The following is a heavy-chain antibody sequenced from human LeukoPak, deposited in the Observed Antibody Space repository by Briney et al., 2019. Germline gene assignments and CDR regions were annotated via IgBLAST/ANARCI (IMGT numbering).Heavy chain of an antibody. Sequence: PGGSLRLSCAASGFTFDDYAMHWVRQAPGEGLEWVSGISWNSGSIGYADSVKGRFTISRDNAENSLYLQMNSLRAEDTALYYCAKEGGATIFGVVISGYGMDVWGQGTTVTVSS. CDR3: AKEGGATIFGVVISGYGMDV. CDR2: ISWNSGSI. D-gene: IGHD3-3*01. V-gene: IGHV3-9*01. CDR1: GFTFDDYA. J-gene: IGHJ6*02.